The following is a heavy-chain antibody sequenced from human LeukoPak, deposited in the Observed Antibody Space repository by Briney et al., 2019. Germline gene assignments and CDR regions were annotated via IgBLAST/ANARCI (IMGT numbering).Heavy chain of an antibody. V-gene: IGHV1-2*06. D-gene: IGHD1-1*01. Sequence: ASVKVSCKASGNTFSDYYMHWVRQAPGQGIEWMGRINPNSGVTNYAQKFQGRVTMTRDTSISTAYMDLSRLRSGDTAVYYCARSLSRSSGNDGFDIWGHGTMVTVSS. CDR3: ARSLSRSSGNDGFDI. CDR1: GNTFSDYY. CDR2: INPNSGVT. J-gene: IGHJ3*02.